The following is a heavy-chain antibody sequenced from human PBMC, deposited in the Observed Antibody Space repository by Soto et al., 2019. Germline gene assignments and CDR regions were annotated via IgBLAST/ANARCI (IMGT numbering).Heavy chain of an antibody. Sequence: PGGSLRLSCAASGFTFSSYTMHWVRQAPGNGLEWVAVISYDGSNKYYADSVKGRFTISRDNSKNTLYLQMNSLRAEDTAVYYCARDRRDYSSFAYWGQGTLVTVSS. V-gene: IGHV3-30-3*01. CDR3: ARDRRDYSSFAY. CDR1: GFTFSSYT. CDR2: ISYDGSNK. D-gene: IGHD4-17*01. J-gene: IGHJ4*02.